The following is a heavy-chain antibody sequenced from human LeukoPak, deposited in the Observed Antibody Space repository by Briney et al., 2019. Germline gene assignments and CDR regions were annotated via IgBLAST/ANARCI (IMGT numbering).Heavy chain of an antibody. D-gene: IGHD1-26*01. CDR3: ARSSPGVVGATTG. CDR1: GGSISSSSYY. J-gene: IGHJ4*02. Sequence: PSETLSLTCTVSGGSISSSSYYWGWIRQPPGKGLEWIGSIYYSGSTYYNPSLKSRVTISVDTSKNQFSLKLSSVTAADTAVYYCARSSPGVVGATTGWGQGTLVTVSS. V-gene: IGHV4-39*07. CDR2: IYYSGST.